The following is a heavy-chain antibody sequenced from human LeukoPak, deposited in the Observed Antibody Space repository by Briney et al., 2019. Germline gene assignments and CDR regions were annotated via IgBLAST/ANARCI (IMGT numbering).Heavy chain of an antibody. CDR3: AGKSPTTTRQHAFDI. J-gene: IGHJ3*02. CDR1: GFTFNIYP. V-gene: IGHV3-23*01. Sequence: GASLRLPCVASGFTFNIYPMSWVRQAPGKGLEWVSAISGGGETTLYADSVEGRFTISRDNSRNTLFLQMSSLRAEDTAVYFCAGKSPTTTRQHAFDIWGRGTMVTVSS. CDR2: ISGGGETT. D-gene: IGHD1/OR15-1a*01.